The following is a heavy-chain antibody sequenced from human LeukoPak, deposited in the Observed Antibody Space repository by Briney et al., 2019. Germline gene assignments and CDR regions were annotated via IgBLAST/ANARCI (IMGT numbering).Heavy chain of an antibody. J-gene: IGHJ4*02. D-gene: IGHD3-22*01. V-gene: IGHV3-48*03. Sequence: GGSLRLSCAASGFTFSVYEMNWVRQAPGKGLEWVSYISSSGSTIYNADSVKGRFTISRDNAKNSLYLQMNSLRAKDTAVYYCARTQPTFDSKGQIFDYWGQGTLVTVSS. CDR3: ARTQPTFDSKGQIFDY. CDR1: GFTFSVYE. CDR2: ISSSGSTI.